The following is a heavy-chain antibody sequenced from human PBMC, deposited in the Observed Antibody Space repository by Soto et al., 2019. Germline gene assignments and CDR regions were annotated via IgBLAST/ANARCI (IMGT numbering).Heavy chain of an antibody. CDR2: IIPIFGTA. D-gene: IGHD3-10*01. V-gene: IGHV1-69*13. Sequence: SVKVSCKASGGTFSSYAISWVRQAPGQGLEWMGGIIPIFGTANYAQKFQGRVTITADESTSTAYMELSSLRSEDTAMYYCARVTGAPFHYYYGMDVWGQGTTVTVSS. J-gene: IGHJ6*02. CDR3: ARVTGAPFHYYYGMDV. CDR1: GGTFSSYA.